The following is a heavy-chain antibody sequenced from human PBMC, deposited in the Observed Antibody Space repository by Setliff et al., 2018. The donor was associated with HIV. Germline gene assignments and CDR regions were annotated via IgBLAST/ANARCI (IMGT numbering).Heavy chain of an antibody. J-gene: IGHJ4*02. V-gene: IGHV3-23*01. CDR3: ARDSPLSHFDY. CDR1: GFTFSTYP. CDR2: ISGSGGST. Sequence: GGSLRLSCAASGFTFSTYPMSWVRQAPGKGLEWVSGISGSGGSTYYADSVKGRFTISRDNSKNTLYLQMNSLRAGDTALYYCARDSPLSHFDYWGQGILVTVSS.